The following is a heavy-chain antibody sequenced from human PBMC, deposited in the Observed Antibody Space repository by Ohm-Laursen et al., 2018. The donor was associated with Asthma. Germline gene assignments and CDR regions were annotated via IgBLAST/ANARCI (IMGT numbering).Heavy chain of an antibody. CDR2: ISGSGGST. D-gene: IGHD4-17*01. V-gene: IGHV3-23*01. CDR3: AKQGDYGDYDDY. CDR1: GFTFSSYG. Sequence: SLRLSCAASGFTFSSYGMHWVRQAPGKGLEWVSAISGSGGSTYYADSVKGRFTISRDNSKNTLYLQMNSLRAEDTAVYYCAKQGDYGDYDDYWGQGTLVTVSS. J-gene: IGHJ4*02.